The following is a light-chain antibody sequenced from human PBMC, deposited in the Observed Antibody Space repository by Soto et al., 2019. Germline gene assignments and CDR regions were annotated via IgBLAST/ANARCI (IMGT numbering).Light chain of an antibody. CDR2: EVS. CDR1: SSDVGDYNY. J-gene: IGLJ1*01. V-gene: IGLV2-14*01. CDR3: SSYTSSNTLV. Sequence: QSALTQPASVSGSPGQSITISCSGTSSDVGDYNYVSWYQQHPGKAPKLMIYEVSNRPSGVSDRFSGSKSGDTASLTISGLQAEDETDCYCSSYTSSNTLVFGSGTKVTVL.